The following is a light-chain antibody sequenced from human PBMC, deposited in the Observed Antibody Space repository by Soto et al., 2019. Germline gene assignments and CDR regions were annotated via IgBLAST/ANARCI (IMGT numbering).Light chain of an antibody. CDR3: QQRSNWPPSLT. J-gene: IGKJ4*01. Sequence: EIVMTQSPATLSLSPGERATLSCRASPSVTNFLAWYQQKPGQAPRLLIYDASNRATGIPARFSGSGSGTDFTLTISSLEPEDFAVYYCQQRSNWPPSLTFGGGTKVDIK. CDR1: PSVTNF. V-gene: IGKV3-11*01. CDR2: DAS.